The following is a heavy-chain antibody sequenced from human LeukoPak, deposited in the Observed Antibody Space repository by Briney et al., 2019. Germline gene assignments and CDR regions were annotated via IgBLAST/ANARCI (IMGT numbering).Heavy chain of an antibody. J-gene: IGHJ4*02. V-gene: IGHV3-74*01. CDR2: IDDSGSGT. CDR1: GFIFSNSW. CDR3: AKDITGYSNGFDY. D-gene: IGHD4-11*01. Sequence: GGSLRLSCVASGFIFSNSWMHWVRQAPGKGLVWVSRIDDSGSGTTYADSVKGRFTISRDNAKNTLYLQMNSLRAEDTALYYCAKDITGYSNGFDYWGQGTLVTVSS.